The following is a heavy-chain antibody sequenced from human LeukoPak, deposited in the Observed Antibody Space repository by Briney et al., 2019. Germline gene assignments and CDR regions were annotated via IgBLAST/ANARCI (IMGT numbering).Heavy chain of an antibody. CDR3: LLRRDGYTHFDY. CDR1: GGSISSDNYY. V-gene: IGHV4-61*02. Sequence: PSETLSLTCTVSGGSISSDNYYGNWIRQPAGKGLEWMGRIYTSGSTNYNPSLKTRVTISIDTSKNQFSLKLTSVTAADTALYYCLLRRDGYTHFDYWGQGTLVTVSS. J-gene: IGHJ4*02. D-gene: IGHD5-24*01. CDR2: IYTSGST.